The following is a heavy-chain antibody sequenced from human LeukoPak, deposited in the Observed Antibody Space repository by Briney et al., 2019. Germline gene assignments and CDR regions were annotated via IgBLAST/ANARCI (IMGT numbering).Heavy chain of an antibody. CDR2: ICTDGRT. D-gene: IGHD3/OR15-3a*01. J-gene: IGHJ4*02. CDR3: TVDGVSRDWLFLDY. CDR1: GFSVSSNY. Sequence: GGSLRLSCAASGFSVSSNYMSWVRQAPGKGLEWVSFICTDGRTYYADSVKGRFSISRDVSENTLYLQMTSLRADDTAVYYCTVDGVSRDWLFLDYWGQGTLVTVSS. V-gene: IGHV3-53*01.